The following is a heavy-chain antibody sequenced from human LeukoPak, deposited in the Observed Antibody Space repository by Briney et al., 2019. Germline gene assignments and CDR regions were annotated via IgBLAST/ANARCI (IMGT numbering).Heavy chain of an antibody. Sequence: PGGSLKLSCAASGFTFSSSAMHWVRQASGKGLEWVCRIRSKANSYATAYAASVKGRFTISRDDSKNTAYLQMNSLKTEDTAVYYCTMAPYYDILTGDDAFDIWGQGTMVTVSS. D-gene: IGHD3-9*01. CDR1: GFTFSSSA. V-gene: IGHV3-73*01. J-gene: IGHJ3*02. CDR2: IRSKANSYAT. CDR3: TMAPYYDILTGDDAFDI.